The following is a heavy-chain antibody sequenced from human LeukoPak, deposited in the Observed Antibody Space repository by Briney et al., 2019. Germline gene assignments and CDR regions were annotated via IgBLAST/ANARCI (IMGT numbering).Heavy chain of an antibody. CDR3: ARDGTSTDDY. V-gene: IGHV1-18*01. D-gene: IGHD2-2*01. CDR1: VYTFTNFG. J-gene: IGHJ4*02. CDR2: ISGNNDNP. Sequence: ASVRVSCTTSVYTFTNFGINWVRQAPGQGLEWMGWISGNNDNPNYGQKFQGRFTVTTDSSTSTAYMELRNLRFDDTAVYYCARDGTSTDDYWGQGTLVTVSS.